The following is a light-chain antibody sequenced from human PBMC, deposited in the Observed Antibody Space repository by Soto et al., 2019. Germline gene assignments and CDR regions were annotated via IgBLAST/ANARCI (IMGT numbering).Light chain of an antibody. CDR3: QQYGSSRWT. Sequence: EIVLTQSPGTLSLSPGERATLSCRASQSVGSSYLAWYQQKPGQAPRLLIYGASNRATGIPDRFSGSGSGTDFTLTISRLEPEDFAVYYCQQYGSSRWTFGQGTKVEIK. J-gene: IGKJ1*01. V-gene: IGKV3-20*01. CDR1: QSVGSSY. CDR2: GAS.